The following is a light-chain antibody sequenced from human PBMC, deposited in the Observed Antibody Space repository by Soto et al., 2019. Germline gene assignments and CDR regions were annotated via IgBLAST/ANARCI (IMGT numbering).Light chain of an antibody. CDR1: NSDLGDYYY. V-gene: IGLV2-14*01. CDR3: SSYTSSNASYV. J-gene: IGLJ1*01. CDR2: DVS. Sequence: QSVLTQPASVSWSPGQSIAISCTGANSDLGDYYYVSWYQQRPGEAPKLLFYDVSNRPSGVSDRFSGSKSGNTASLTISGFQAEDEADYYCSSYTSSNASYVFGAGTKVTVL.